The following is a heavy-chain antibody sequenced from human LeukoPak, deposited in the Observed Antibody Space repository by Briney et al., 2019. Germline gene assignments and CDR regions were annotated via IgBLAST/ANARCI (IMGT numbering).Heavy chain of an antibody. CDR3: ARDPGGARFDP. CDR1: GYKFTDDY. J-gene: IGHJ5*02. CDR2: ISAYNGNT. V-gene: IGHV1-18*04. D-gene: IGHD1-26*01. Sequence: ASVKVSCKASGYKFTDDYMHWVRQAPGQGLEWMGWISAYNGNTNYAQKLQGRVTMTTDTSTSTAYMELRSLRSDDTAVYYCARDPGGARFDPWGQGTLVTVSS.